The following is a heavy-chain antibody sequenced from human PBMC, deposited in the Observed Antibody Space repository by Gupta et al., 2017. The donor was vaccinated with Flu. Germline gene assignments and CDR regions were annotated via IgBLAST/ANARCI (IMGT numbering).Heavy chain of an antibody. J-gene: IGHJ4*02. CDR1: GFIFTNYW. D-gene: IGHD2/OR15-2a*01. CDR3: ATENTFYDSAPYFDS. V-gene: IGHV3-15*01. Sequence: EVQLVESGGGLVQPGGSIRLCCAASGFIFTNYWMTWVRQAPGKGLEWVGRIRIKVDGGSTDYAASVKGRFAISRDDSANTLYLQVNSLKTEDTAVYYCATENTFYDSAPYFDSWGQGTLVTVS. CDR2: IRIKVDGGST.